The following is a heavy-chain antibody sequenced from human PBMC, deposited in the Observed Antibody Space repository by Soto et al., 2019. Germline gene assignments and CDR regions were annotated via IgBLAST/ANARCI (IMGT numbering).Heavy chain of an antibody. CDR3: FRTRRLSDGGICYYCWFVP. CDR2: IYWDDDK. V-gene: IGHV2-5*02. Sequence: QITLKESGPTLVKPTQTLTLTCTFSGFSLTTSGMGVGWIRQPPGRALEWLALIYWDDDKRYSPPLKSRLTITKHPAKHPVFLSIPHLDPLHTATSYCFRTRRLSDGGICYYCWFVPLFQGPLVSLSS. CDR1: GFSLTTSGMG. J-gene: IGHJ5*02. D-gene: IGHD2-15*01.